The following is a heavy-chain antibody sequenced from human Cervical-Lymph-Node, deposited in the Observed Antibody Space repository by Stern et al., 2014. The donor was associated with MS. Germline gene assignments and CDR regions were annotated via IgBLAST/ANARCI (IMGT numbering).Heavy chain of an antibody. CDR1: PENVRKFT. CDR2: FFSVFGTP. CDR3: ALSSETSDRWYSLGYDL. J-gene: IGHJ5*02. D-gene: IGHD6-13*01. V-gene: IGHV1-69*01. Sequence: VHQAQSPADVTRPGSSGKSSCKDFPENVRKFTRGLKIAAPGHDLEWMRVFFSVFGTPAYAQEFRGRVTITADVSTSTVYMELSSLRSDDTAVYYCALSSETSDRWYSLGYDLWGEGSLVTVS.